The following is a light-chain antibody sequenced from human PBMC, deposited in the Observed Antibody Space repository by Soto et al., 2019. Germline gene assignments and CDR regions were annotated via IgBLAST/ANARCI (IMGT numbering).Light chain of an antibody. J-gene: IGLJ3*02. Sequence: QSALTQPRSVSGSPGRSVTISCTGNSSDVGGYDYVSWYQQHPGKAPKLLIYDVNKRPSGVPDRFSGSKSGNTASLTVSGVQAEDEADYYCCSYAGKSTYTWVFGGGTKLTVL. V-gene: IGLV2-11*01. CDR2: DVN. CDR1: SSDVGGYDY. CDR3: CSYAGKSTYTWV.